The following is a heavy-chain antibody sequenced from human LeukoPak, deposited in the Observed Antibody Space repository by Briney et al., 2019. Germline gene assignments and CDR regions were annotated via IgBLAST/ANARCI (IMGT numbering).Heavy chain of an antibody. Sequence: GGSLRLSCAASGFTFSSYGMHWVRQAPGKGLEWVAVISYDGSNKYYADSVKGRLTISRDNSKNTLYLQMNSLRAEDTAVYYCAKDSGGSWFDPWGQGTLVTVSS. D-gene: IGHD3-10*01. CDR2: ISYDGSNK. CDR3: AKDSGGSWFDP. J-gene: IGHJ5*02. CDR1: GFTFSSYG. V-gene: IGHV3-30*18.